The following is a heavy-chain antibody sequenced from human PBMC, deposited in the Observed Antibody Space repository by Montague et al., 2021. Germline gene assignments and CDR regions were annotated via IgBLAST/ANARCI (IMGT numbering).Heavy chain of an antibody. V-gene: IGHV4-34*01. D-gene: IGHD1-26*01. Sequence: SETLSLTCAVSGGSFSVYSWTWTRQPPGNRLEWIGEVNERGSSNFNPSLKSRLTISVDTSTKHLSLNLRSVTAADTAVYYCARRGIVGGGQKGYFYAMDVWGQGTTVIVSS. CDR3: ARRGIVGGGQKGYFYAMDV. CDR2: VNERGSS. CDR1: GGSFSVYS. J-gene: IGHJ6*02.